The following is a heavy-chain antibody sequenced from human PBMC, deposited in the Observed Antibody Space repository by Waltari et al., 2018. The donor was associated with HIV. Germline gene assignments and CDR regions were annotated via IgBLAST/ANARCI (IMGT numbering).Heavy chain of an antibody. CDR1: GYTFTSYA. CDR2: INTTTVNP. D-gene: IGHD4-17*01. J-gene: IGHJ3*02. CDR3: AMPCSESITVTGAFDI. V-gene: IGHV7-4-1*02. Sequence: QVQLVQSGSELKKPGASVKVSCKASGYTFTSYAMNWVRQAPGQGLEWMGWINTTTVNPTYAQGFTGRFVFSLDTSVSTAYLQISSLKAEDTAVYYCAMPCSESITVTGAFDIWGQGTMVTVSS.